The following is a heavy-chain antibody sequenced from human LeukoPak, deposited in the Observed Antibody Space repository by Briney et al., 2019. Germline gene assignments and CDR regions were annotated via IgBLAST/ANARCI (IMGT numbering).Heavy chain of an antibody. Sequence: PGGSLRLSCAASGFTFSSSWMTWVRQAPGKGLEWVANMKQDGSEKYYVDSVKGRFTISRENAKNSLYLQMNSLRAEDTAVYYCARSLAGPSGYFDYWGRGTLVTVSS. D-gene: IGHD6-19*01. CDR1: GFTFSSSW. CDR2: MKQDGSEK. V-gene: IGHV3-7*01. CDR3: ARSLAGPSGYFDY. J-gene: IGHJ4*02.